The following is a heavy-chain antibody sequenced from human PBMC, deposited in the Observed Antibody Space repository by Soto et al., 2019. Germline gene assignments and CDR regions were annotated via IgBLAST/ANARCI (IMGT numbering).Heavy chain of an antibody. CDR3: ARGSYYYGSGSDY. CDR1: GGSISSYY. V-gene: IGHV4-59*01. Sequence: SETLSLTCTVSGGSISSYYWSWIRQPPGKGLEWIGYIYYSGSTNYNPSLKSRVTISVDTSKNQFSLKLSSVTAADTAVYYCARGSYYYGSGSDYWGQGTLVTVSS. D-gene: IGHD3-10*01. J-gene: IGHJ4*02. CDR2: IYYSGST.